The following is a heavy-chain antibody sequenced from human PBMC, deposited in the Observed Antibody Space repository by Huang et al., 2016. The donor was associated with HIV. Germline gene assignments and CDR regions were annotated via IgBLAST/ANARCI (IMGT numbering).Heavy chain of an antibody. D-gene: IGHD1-26*01. CDR1: GVSVSGYY. Sequence: QVQLQQWGAGLLKPSETLSLTCAVYGVSVSGYYWSWIRQPPGKGLEWMGEINDRGSTNYNPSLKSRVTVSVDTSKNQFSLRLSSVTAADTAVYYCARDGPERSSGNYGASDYWGQGTLVTVSS. J-gene: IGHJ4*02. CDR3: ARDGPERSSGNYGASDY. V-gene: IGHV4-34*01. CDR2: INDRGST.